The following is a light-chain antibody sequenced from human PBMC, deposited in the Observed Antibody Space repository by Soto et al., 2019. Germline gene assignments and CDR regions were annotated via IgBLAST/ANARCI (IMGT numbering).Light chain of an antibody. Sequence: QSALTQPASVSGSPGQSITISCTGISSDGDDYKDVSWYQQHPGKAPKLMIYEVTYRPSGVSNRFSGSKSGNTASLTISGLQAEDEADYYCSSYTSTSTVFGTGTKHTVL. J-gene: IGLJ1*01. CDR2: EVT. CDR3: SSYTSTSTV. CDR1: SSDGDDYKD. V-gene: IGLV2-14*01.